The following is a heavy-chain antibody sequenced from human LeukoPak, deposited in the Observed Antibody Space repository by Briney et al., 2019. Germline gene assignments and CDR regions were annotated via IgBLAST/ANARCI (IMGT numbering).Heavy chain of an antibody. J-gene: IGHJ4*02. V-gene: IGHV4-4*07. CDR2: IYTSGST. Sequence: SETLSLTCSVSDGSMKSYHWSWIRQPAGKGLEWIGRIYTSGSTDYNPSLMSRVTMSVDTSKNQFSLKLSSVTAADTAVYYCVRSSTYHLFDDWGQGILVTVSS. D-gene: IGHD2-15*01. CDR3: VRSSTYHLFDD. CDR1: DGSMKSYH.